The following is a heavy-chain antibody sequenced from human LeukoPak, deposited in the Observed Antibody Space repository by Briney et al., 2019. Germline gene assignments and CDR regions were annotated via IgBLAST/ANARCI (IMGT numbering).Heavy chain of an antibody. V-gene: IGHV2-5*01. CDR3: AHLDTSRNYCFNY. CDR2: IYWNDHK. Sequence: SGPTLVKPTQSLTLTCTFSGFSFSVNEVGVGWVRQPPGKALEWLANIYWNDHKPYNPSLKNRLTVTKDTSKNQVVLTMTNVDPADTATYYCAHLDTSRNYCFNYWGPGTPVTVSS. CDR1: GFSFSVNEVG. D-gene: IGHD3-10*01. J-gene: IGHJ4*02.